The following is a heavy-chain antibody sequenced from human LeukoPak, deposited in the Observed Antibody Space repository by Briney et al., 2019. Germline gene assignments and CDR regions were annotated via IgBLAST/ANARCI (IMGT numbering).Heavy chain of an antibody. Sequence: GASVKVSCKASGYTLTAYYIYWVRQAPGQGLEWMGRINPNSGGTDYAQNFQGRVTMTRDTSISTAYMELSRPRSDDTAVYYCARGYCSGGTCYLVENWLDPWGQGTLVTVSS. CDR3: ARGYCSGGTCYLVENWLDP. CDR2: INPNSGGT. V-gene: IGHV1-2*06. D-gene: IGHD2-15*01. CDR1: GYTLTAYY. J-gene: IGHJ5*02.